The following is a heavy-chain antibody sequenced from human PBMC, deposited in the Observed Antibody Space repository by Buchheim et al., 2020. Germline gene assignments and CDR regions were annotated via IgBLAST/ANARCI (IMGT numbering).Heavy chain of an antibody. CDR3: ARGGDYCSSTSCYSPHFQH. CDR2: IYHSGST. CDR1: GGSISSGGYS. D-gene: IGHD2-2*01. J-gene: IGHJ1*01. Sequence: QLQLQESGSGLVKPSQTLSLTCAVSGGSISSGGYSWSWIRQPPGKGLEWIGYIYHSGSTYYNSSLKSRVTISVDRSKNQFSLKLSSVTAADTAVYYCARGGDYCSSTSCYSPHFQHWGQGTL. V-gene: IGHV4-30-2*01.